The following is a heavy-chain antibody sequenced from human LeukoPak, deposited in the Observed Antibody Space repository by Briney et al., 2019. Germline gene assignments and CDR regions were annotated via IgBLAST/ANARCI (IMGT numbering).Heavy chain of an antibody. V-gene: IGHV4-4*07. CDR2: INASGTT. J-gene: IGHJ3*02. CDR3: ARDLGIADAFDI. CDR1: GDSISSFY. D-gene: IGHD6-13*01. Sequence: SETLSLTCTVSGDSISSFYFSWIRQPAGKGLEWIGRINASGTTRYNPSFKSRVTISVDTSKNQFSLKLSSVTAADTAVYYCARDLGIADAFDIWGQGTMVTVSS.